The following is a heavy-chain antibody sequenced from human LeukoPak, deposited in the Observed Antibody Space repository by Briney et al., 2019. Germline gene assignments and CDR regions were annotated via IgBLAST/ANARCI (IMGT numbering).Heavy chain of an antibody. D-gene: IGHD5-12*01. J-gene: IGHJ4*02. CDR1: GFTFSSYG. V-gene: IGHV3-30*18. Sequence: PGGSLRLSCAASGFTFSSYGIHWVRQAPGKGLEWVAVMSFDGTTTHYADSVKGRFFISRDTPMNTVHLQLNSLRAEDTAVYYCAKDLSVYSGYDAFDYWGQGTLVTVSS. CDR3: AKDLSVYSGYDAFDY. CDR2: MSFDGTTT.